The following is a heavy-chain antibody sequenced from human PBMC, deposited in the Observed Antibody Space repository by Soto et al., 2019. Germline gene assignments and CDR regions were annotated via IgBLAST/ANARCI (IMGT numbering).Heavy chain of an antibody. J-gene: IGHJ4*02. V-gene: IGHV3-23*01. CDR1: GFPLSSYA. CDR3: AKDIGNYGDYDY. CDR2: ISGSGGST. Sequence: GGSLRLSCAAPGFPLSSYAISWVPPAPGKGLEWVSAISGSGGSTYYADSVKGRFTISRDNSKNTLYLQMNSLRAEDTAVYYCAKDIGNYGDYDYWGQGTLVTVSS. D-gene: IGHD4-17*01.